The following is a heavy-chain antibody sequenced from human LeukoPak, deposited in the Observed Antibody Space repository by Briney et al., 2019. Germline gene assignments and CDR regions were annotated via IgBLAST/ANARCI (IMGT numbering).Heavy chain of an antibody. D-gene: IGHD6-13*01. V-gene: IGHV4-4*02. CDR1: GGSISSSNW. J-gene: IGHJ1*01. Sequence: PSETLSLTCAVSGGSISSSNWWSWVRQPPGKGLEWIGEIYHSGSTNYNPSLKSRVTISVDKSKNQFSLKLSSVTAADTAVYYCARIGGSAAGIIAEYFQHWGQGTLVTVSS. CDR2: IYHSGST. CDR3: ARIGGSAAGIIAEYFQH.